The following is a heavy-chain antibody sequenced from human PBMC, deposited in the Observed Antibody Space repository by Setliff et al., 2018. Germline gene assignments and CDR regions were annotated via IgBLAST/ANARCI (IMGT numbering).Heavy chain of an antibody. Sequence: PSETLSLTCTVSGGSISSHCWSWIRQPPGKGLEWIGSIYYSGSTNYNPSLKSRVTISVDTSKNQFSLKLSSVTAADTAVYYCARGPLLTYYDILTGYFLPHWGQGTLVTVSS. CDR1: GGSISSHC. CDR3: ARGPLLTYYDILTGYFLPH. D-gene: IGHD3-9*01. CDR2: IYYSGST. J-gene: IGHJ4*02. V-gene: IGHV4-59*08.